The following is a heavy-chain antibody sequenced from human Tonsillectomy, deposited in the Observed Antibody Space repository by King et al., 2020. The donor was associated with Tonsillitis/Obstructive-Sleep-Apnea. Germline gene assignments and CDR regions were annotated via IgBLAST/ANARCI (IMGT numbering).Heavy chain of an antibody. J-gene: IGHJ5*02. Sequence: VQLVESGGGLVKPGGSLRLSCAASGFTFSNAWMNWVRQAPGKGLEWVGRIKSKTDGGTKDYAAPVKGRFTISSDDSKNTLYLQMNSLKTEDTAVYYCTTGSGYSSSWYTEGFDPWGQGTLVTVSS. CDR3: TTGSGYSSSWYTEGFDP. V-gene: IGHV3-15*07. D-gene: IGHD6-13*01. CDR1: GFTFSNAW. CDR2: IKSKTDGGTK.